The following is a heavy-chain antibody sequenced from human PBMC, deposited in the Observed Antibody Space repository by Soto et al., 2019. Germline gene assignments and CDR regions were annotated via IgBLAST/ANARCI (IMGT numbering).Heavy chain of an antibody. V-gene: IGHV3-7*03. D-gene: IGHD3-3*01. CDR3: ARYTNYALAY. CDR2: INRDGSER. CDR1: GFTFSSYW. J-gene: IGHJ4*02. Sequence: GGSLRLSCAASGFTFSSYWMSWVRQAPGKGLEWVANINRDGSERNYVDSVKGRFTISRDNTESSLYLQIDSLRVEDTAVFYCARYTNYALAYWGQGXLVTVYS.